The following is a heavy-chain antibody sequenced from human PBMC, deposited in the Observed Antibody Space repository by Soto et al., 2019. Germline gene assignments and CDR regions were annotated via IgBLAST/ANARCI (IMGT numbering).Heavy chain of an antibody. Sequence: EVQLLESGGGLVQPGGSLRLSCAASGFTFNTYAMTWVRQAPGKGLEWVSVIRGSGDSTYYADSVKGRFTISRDNSKNTLYLQMNSLRADDTAVYYCARDHGRSGGDAFAFDIWGQGTVVSVAS. CDR1: GFTFNTYA. D-gene: IGHD3-10*01. V-gene: IGHV3-23*01. J-gene: IGHJ3*02. CDR3: ARDHGRSGGDAFAFDI. CDR2: IRGSGDST.